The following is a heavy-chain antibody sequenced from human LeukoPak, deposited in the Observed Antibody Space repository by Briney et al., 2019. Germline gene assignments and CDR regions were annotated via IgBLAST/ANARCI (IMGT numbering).Heavy chain of an antibody. D-gene: IGHD2-2*01. J-gene: IGHJ5*02. Sequence: SVKVSCKASGGTFSSYAISWVRQAPGQGLECMGRIIPIFGTANYAQKFQGRVTITADKSTSTAYMELSSLRSEDTAVYYCARVVYCSSTSCYNWFDPWGQGTLVTVSS. CDR3: ARVVYCSSTSCYNWFDP. V-gene: IGHV1-69*06. CDR1: GGTFSSYA. CDR2: IIPIFGTA.